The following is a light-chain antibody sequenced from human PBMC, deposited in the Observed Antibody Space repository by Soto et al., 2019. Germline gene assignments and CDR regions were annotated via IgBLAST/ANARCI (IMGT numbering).Light chain of an antibody. CDR1: TSNIGRNT. V-gene: IGLV1-44*01. CDR3: AAWDDSLHGLI. CDR2: SNR. J-gene: IGLJ2*01. Sequence: QLVLTQPPSASGTPGQRVIISCSGSTSNIGRNTVVWYQQLPGTAPKLLIYSNRQRPSGVPDRFSGSRSGTSASLAISGLQSEDEADYFCAAWDDSLHGLIFGGGTKVTVL.